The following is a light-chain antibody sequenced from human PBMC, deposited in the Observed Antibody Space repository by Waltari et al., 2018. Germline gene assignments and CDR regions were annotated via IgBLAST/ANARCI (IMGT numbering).Light chain of an antibody. CDR1: RDISRD. J-gene: IGKJ5*01. V-gene: IGKV1-39*01. CDR2: GVS. CDR3: QQTYTSPPT. Sequence: DIQMNQSPSSLSASVGDRVTITCRASRDISRDLNWFQQKPGKAPKLLIYGVSSLQSGVPSRFSGSGSGTDFTLTITSLQPEDFATYYFQQTYTSPPTFGQGTRLEI.